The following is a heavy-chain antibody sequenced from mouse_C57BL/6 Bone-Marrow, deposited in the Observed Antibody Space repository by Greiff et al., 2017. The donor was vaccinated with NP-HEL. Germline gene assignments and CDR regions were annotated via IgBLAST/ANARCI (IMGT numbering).Heavy chain of an antibody. D-gene: IGHD2-4*01. J-gene: IGHJ3*01. Sequence: VMLVESEGGLVQPGSSMKLSCTASGFTFSDYYMAWVRQVPEKGLEWVANINYDGSSTYYLDSLKSRFIISRDNAKNILYLQMSSLKSEDTATYYCARNDYDGRFAYWGQGTLVTVSA. CDR2: INYDGSST. CDR3: ARNDYDGRFAY. CDR1: GFTFSDYY. V-gene: IGHV5-16*01.